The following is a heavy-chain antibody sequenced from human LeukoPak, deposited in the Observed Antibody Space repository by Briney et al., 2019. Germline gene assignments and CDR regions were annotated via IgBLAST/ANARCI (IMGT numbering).Heavy chain of an antibody. D-gene: IGHD3-22*01. J-gene: IGHJ4*02. CDR1: GFTFSNYA. CDR3: AKDSHYYDSSGTFDY. CDR2: ISGNGGST. Sequence: GGSLRLSCAVSGFTFSNYAMNWVRQAPGKGLEWVSVISGNGGSTSYADSVRGRFTISRDNSKNTLYLQMNSLRAEDTAVYYCAKDSHYYDSSGTFDYWGQGTLVTVSS. V-gene: IGHV3-23*01.